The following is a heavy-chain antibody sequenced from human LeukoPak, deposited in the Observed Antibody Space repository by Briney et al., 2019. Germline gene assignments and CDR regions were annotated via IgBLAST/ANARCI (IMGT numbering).Heavy chain of an antibody. CDR2: ISPSGTT. Sequence: PSETLSLTCTVSGGSINTPWWTWVRQPAGKGLEWIGRISPSGTTNYNPSLKSRVTMSRDTSKNQFSLKLNSVTAADTAVYYCARSGGFAQIWGQGTMVTISS. CDR1: GGSINTPW. CDR3: ARSGGFAQI. V-gene: IGHV4-4*07. D-gene: IGHD2-15*01. J-gene: IGHJ3*02.